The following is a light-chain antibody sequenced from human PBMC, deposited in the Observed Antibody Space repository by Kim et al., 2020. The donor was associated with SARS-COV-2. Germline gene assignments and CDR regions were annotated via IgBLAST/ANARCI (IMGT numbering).Light chain of an antibody. CDR3: AAWDISLSVWV. V-gene: IGLV10-54*01. Sequence: QAGLTQPPSVSKDLRQTATLTCTGNTNNVGNQGATWLQHHQGHPPKLLSYRNNNRPSGISERFSTSRSGNTASLTITGLQPEDEADYYCAAWDISLSVWVFGGGTKLTVL. CDR1: TNNVGNQG. J-gene: IGLJ3*02. CDR2: RNN.